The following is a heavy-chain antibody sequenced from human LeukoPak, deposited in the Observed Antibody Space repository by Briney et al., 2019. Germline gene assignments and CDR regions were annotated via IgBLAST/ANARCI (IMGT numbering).Heavy chain of an antibody. D-gene: IGHD3-10*01. Sequence: SETLSLTCAVYGGSFSGYYWSWIRQPPGKGLEWIGEINHSGSTNYNPSPKSRVTISVDTSKNQFSLKLSSVTAADTAVYYCARLPLNYYGSGSDAFDIWGQGTMVTVSS. CDR3: ARLPLNYYGSGSDAFDI. CDR1: GGSFSGYY. CDR2: INHSGST. J-gene: IGHJ3*02. V-gene: IGHV4-34*01.